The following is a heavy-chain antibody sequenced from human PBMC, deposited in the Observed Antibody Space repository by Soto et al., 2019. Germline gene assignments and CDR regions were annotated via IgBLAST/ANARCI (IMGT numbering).Heavy chain of an antibody. CDR3: AKVRYSSPMGYYYGMDV. CDR1: RVAFSKFV. V-gene: IGHV1-69*13. J-gene: IGHJ6*02. Sequence: SVKVSCRASRVAFSKFVVTWVRQAPGLGLEWVGGIIPIFGTANYAQKFQGRVTITADESTSTSYMEVNNLRSEDTAVYYCAKVRYSSPMGYYYGMDVWGQGTTVTVSS. D-gene: IGHD6-19*01. CDR2: IIPIFGTA.